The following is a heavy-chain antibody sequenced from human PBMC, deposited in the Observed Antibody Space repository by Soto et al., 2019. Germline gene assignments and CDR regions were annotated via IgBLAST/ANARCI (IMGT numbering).Heavy chain of an antibody. J-gene: IGHJ6*02. D-gene: IGHD3-22*01. CDR3: ARDPYYYDSSGSLYYYGMDV. V-gene: IGHV1-69*04. Sequence: EWMGRIIPILGIANYAQKFQGRVTITADKSTSTAYMELSSLRSEDTAVYYCARDPYYYDSSGSLYYYGMDVWGQGTTVTVSS. CDR2: IIPILGIA.